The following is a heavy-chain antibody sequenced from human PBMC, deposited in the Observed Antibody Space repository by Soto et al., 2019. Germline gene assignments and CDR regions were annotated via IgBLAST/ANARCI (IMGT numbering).Heavy chain of an antibody. J-gene: IGHJ4*02. CDR3: ARALPRIEQWLVHPRFDY. D-gene: IGHD6-19*01. V-gene: IGHV3-7*01. CDR1: GFTFSSYW. CDR2: IKQDGSEK. Sequence: PGGSLRLSCAASGFTFSSYWMSWVRQAPGKGLEWVANIKQDGSEKYYVDSVKGRFTISRDNAKNSLYLQMNSLRAEDTAVYYCARALPRIEQWLVHPRFDYWGQGTLVTVSS.